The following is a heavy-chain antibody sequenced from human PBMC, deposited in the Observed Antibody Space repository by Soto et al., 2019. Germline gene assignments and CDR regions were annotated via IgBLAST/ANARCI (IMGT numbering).Heavy chain of an antibody. CDR1: GGSISSSSYY. CDR2: IYYSGST. CDR3: ARALHSSSTFDY. Sequence: QLQLQESGPGLVKPSETLSLTCTVSGGSISSSSYYWGWIRQPPGKGLGWIGRIYYSGSTYYTPSLKSRVTISVDTSKNQFSLRLDSVTAADTAVYYCARALHSSSTFDYWGQGTLVTVSS. D-gene: IGHD6-13*01. V-gene: IGHV4-39*02. J-gene: IGHJ4*02.